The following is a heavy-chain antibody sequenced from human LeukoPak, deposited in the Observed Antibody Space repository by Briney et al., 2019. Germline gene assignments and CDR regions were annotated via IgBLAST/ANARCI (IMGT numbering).Heavy chain of an antibody. Sequence: SVNVSCKASGGTFSSYTISWVRPAPRQGLEWMGRIIPILGTANYAQKSQGRVTITTAESRNTAYVELSSLRSEGTAVYYCARDRRGIVGATLAFDIWGQGTMVTVSS. D-gene: IGHD1-26*01. CDR3: ARDRRGIVGATLAFDI. J-gene: IGHJ3*02. V-gene: IGHV1-69*05. CDR2: IIPILGTA. CDR1: GGTFSSYT.